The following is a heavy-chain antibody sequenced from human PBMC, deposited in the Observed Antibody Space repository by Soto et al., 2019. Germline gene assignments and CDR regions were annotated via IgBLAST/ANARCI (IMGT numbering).Heavy chain of an antibody. CDR2: VTHSGTA. CDR1: GGSIDSGAFS. V-gene: IGHV4-30-2*01. Sequence: SETPSLTCAVSGGSIDSGAFSLIWIRQPPGKGLEWIGYVTHSGTAYSIPSLNGRLTLSVDSSQTQFSLKLTSVTAADSAFYYCARIHWAQSSLDYWGRGILVTVS. D-gene: IGHD6-19*01. J-gene: IGHJ4*02. CDR3: ARIHWAQSSLDY.